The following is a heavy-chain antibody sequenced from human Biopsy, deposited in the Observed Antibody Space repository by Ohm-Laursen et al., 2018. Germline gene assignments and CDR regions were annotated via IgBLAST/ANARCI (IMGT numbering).Heavy chain of an antibody. CDR1: GYTFTGQY. V-gene: IGHV1-2*02. CDR2: INPHSGTT. Sequence: ASVKVSCKASGYTFTGQYLHWVRQVPGQGLEWMGWINPHSGTTKFAQDFQGRVTMTRDTPITTAYMELRRLRSDDTAVYYCAKGQDLRGGAEYFQHWSQGALVTVSS. J-gene: IGHJ1*01. CDR3: AKGQDLRGGAEYFQH. D-gene: IGHD2-15*01.